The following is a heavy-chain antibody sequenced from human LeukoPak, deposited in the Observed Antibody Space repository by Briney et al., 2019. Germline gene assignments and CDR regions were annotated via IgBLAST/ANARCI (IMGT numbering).Heavy chain of an antibody. CDR1: GFTFSSYA. CDR3: AKEKRKVAYYYDRPPGIYFDY. V-gene: IGHV3-23*01. D-gene: IGHD3-22*01. CDR2: ISGSGGST. J-gene: IGHJ4*02. Sequence: PGGSLRLSSAASGFTFSSYAMSWVRQAPGKGLEWVSAISGSGGSTYYADSVKGRFTISRDNSKSTLYLQMNSLRAEDTAVYYCAKEKRKVAYYYDRPPGIYFDYWGQGTLVTVSS.